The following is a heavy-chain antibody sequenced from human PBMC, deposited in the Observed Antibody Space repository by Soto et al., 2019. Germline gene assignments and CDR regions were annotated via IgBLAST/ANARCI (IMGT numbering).Heavy chain of an antibody. CDR3: AKFDYSKGYYYYGMDV. J-gene: IGHJ6*02. V-gene: IGHV3-23*01. CDR2: ISGSGGST. Sequence: EVQLLESGGGLVQPGGSLRLSCAASGFTFSSYAMSWVRQAPGKGLEWVSAISGSGGSTYYADSVKGRFTISRDNSKKTLYLQMNSLGAEDTAVYYCAKFDYSKGYYYYGMDVWGQGTTVTVSS. D-gene: IGHD4-4*01. CDR1: GFTFSSYA.